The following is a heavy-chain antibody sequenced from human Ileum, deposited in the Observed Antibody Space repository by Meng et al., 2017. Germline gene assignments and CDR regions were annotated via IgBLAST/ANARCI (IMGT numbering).Heavy chain of an antibody. D-gene: IGHD3-9*01. CDR2: THVSGNT. V-gene: IGHV4-61*02. CDR1: GASISSNSYY. J-gene: IGHJ5*02. CDR3: ARGHIDNILTGYPYNWFDP. Sequence: QVPLQGSGPGLVKPSQTLSLTCTVSGASISSNSYYWSWIRQPAGKGLEWIGRTHVSGNTDYNPSLKSRVSISVDASNNQFSLSLTSVTAADTAVYYCARGHIDNILTGYPYNWFDPWGRGTLVTVSS.